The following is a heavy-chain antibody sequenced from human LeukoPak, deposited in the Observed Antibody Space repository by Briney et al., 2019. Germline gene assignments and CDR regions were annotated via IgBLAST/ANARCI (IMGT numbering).Heavy chain of an antibody. CDR2: ISSSSSTI. CDR1: GFTFSSYS. V-gene: IGHV3-48*01. D-gene: IGHD1-26*01. CDR3: ATYSGSYYYYMDV. J-gene: IGHJ6*03. Sequence: GGSLRLSCAASGFTFSSYSMNWVRQAPGKGLEWVSYISSSSSTIYYADSVKGRFTISRDNAKNSLYLQMNSLRAEDTAVYYCATYSGSYYYYMDVWGQGTMVTVSS.